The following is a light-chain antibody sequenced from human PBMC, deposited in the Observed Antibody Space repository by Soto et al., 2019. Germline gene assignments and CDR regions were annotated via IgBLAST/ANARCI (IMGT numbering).Light chain of an antibody. CDR3: QQANSFPLT. CDR1: RDVRDW. J-gene: IGKJ4*02. CDR2: AAS. Sequence: DIEMTQSPSSVSASVGDTVTITCRASRDVRDWLAWYQQRPGTAPKVLIYAASTLQSGVPSRFSGIGSGTLFTLPISSLQPEDFATNYCQQANSFPLTFGGGTKVEIK. V-gene: IGKV1-12*01.